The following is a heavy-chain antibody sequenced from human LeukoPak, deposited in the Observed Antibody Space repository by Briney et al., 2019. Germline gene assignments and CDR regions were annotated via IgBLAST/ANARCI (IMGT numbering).Heavy chain of an antibody. CDR1: GVPISTYY. V-gene: IGHV4-59*08. CDR3: TRAGVYGDNAFDI. J-gene: IGHJ3*02. Sequence: SETLSLTCTVSGVPISTYYWTWIRQPPGKGLEWIGFVYYTGSTNYNPSLKSRVIISVDTSKKQFSLKLSSVTAADTAVYYCTRAGVYGDNAFDIWGQGTTVTVSS. D-gene: IGHD4-17*01. CDR2: VYYTGST.